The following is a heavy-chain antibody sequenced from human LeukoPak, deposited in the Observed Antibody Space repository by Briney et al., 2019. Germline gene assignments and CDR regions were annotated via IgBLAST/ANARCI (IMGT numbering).Heavy chain of an antibody. J-gene: IGHJ6*03. CDR1: GGSISSSSYY. Sequence: SETLSLTCTVYGGSISSSSYYWGWIRQPPGKGLEWIGSIYYSGSTYYNPSLKSRVTISVDTSKNQFSLKLSSVTAADTAVYYCARHPKDYYYMVVWGKGTTVTVSS. V-gene: IGHV4-39*01. CDR3: ARHPKDYYYMVV. CDR2: IYYSGST.